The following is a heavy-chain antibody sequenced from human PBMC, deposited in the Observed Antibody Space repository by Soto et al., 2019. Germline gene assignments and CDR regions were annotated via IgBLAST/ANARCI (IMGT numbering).Heavy chain of an antibody. CDR3: ARLNYYDSSGYFDY. CDR2: IYYRGST. CDR1: GGSISSGGYY. D-gene: IGHD3-22*01. V-gene: IGHV4-31*03. J-gene: IGHJ4*02. Sequence: QVQLQESGPGLVKPSQTLSLTCTVSGGSISSGGYYWSWIRQHPGTGLEWIGDIYYRGSTYYNPSLKSRVTISVDTSMNQFSLKLSSVTAADTAVYYCARLNYYDSSGYFDYWGQGALVTVSS.